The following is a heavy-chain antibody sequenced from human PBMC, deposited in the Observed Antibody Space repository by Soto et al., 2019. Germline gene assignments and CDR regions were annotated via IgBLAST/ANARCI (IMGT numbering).Heavy chain of an antibody. Sequence: QVALVQSGPEVKKLGASVKVSCKASGYSFSNSGFSWMRQAPGQGLEWMGWISTYNGNTNYAQKFQGRLSMTRDTSTTTAFMELTTMRSDDTAVYYCARDEYNNGRNWLNPWGQGTLVTVTS. D-gene: IGHD2-8*01. V-gene: IGHV1-18*01. CDR2: ISTYNGNT. J-gene: IGHJ5*02. CDR1: GYSFSNSG. CDR3: ARDEYNNGRNWLNP.